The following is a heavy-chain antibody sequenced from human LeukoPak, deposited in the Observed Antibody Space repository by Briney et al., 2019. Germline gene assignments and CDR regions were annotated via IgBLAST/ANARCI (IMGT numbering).Heavy chain of an antibody. CDR2: IKQDGSEK. J-gene: IGHJ4*02. D-gene: IGHD1-7*01. V-gene: IGHV3-7*01. Sequence: GGSLRLSCAASGFTFSSYWMSWVRQAPGKGLEWVANIKQDGSEKYYVDSVKGRFTISRDNAKNSLYLQMNSLRAEDTAVYYCARCWNLGVTGRPLDYWGQGTLVTVSS. CDR3: ARCWNLGVTGRPLDY. CDR1: GFTFSSYW.